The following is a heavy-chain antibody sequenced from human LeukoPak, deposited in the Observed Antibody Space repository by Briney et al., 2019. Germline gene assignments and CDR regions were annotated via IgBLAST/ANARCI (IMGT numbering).Heavy chain of an antibody. CDR3: ARVGVRRVYDSSGYYQFADYMDV. D-gene: IGHD3-22*01. Sequence: RASVKVSCKASGYTFTSYGISWVRQAPGQGLEWMGWISAYNGNTNYAQKLQGRVTMTTDTSTSTAYMELRSLRSDDTAVYYCARVGVRRVYDSSGYYQFADYMDVWGKGTTVTVSS. V-gene: IGHV1-18*01. CDR1: GYTFTSYG. J-gene: IGHJ6*03. CDR2: ISAYNGNT.